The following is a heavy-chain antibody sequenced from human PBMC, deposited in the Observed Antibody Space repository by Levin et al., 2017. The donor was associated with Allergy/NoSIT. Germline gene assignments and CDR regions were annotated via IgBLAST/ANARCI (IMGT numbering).Heavy chain of an antibody. CDR1: GFTFSSYE. CDR2: ISSSGSTI. D-gene: IGHD3-10*01. J-gene: IGHJ4*02. V-gene: IGHV3-48*03. Sequence: GGSLRLSCAASGFTFSSYEMNWVRQAPGKGLEWVSYISSSGSTIYYADSVKGRFTISRDNAKNSLYLQMNSLRAEDTAVYYCARDLFTMVRGVQVDYWGQGTLVTVSS. CDR3: ARDLFTMVRGVQVDY.